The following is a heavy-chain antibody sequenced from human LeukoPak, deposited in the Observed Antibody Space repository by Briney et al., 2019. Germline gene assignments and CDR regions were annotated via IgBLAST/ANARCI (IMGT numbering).Heavy chain of an antibody. CDR3: ARVKPDYYDSSGYYPNWFDP. D-gene: IGHD3-22*01. CDR2: IYVGGST. J-gene: IGHJ5*02. CDR1: GFPVSTKY. Sequence: PGGSLRLSCAASGFPVSTKYMTWLPEAPGKGLEGVSIIYVGGSTYYADPLKGRFTISRDNSKNTLYLQMNSLRADDTAVYYCARVKPDYYDSSGYYPNWFDPWGEGTLVTVS. V-gene: IGHV3-66*01.